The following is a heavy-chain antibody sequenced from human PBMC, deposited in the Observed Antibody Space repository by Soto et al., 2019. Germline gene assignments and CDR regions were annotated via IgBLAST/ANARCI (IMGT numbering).Heavy chain of an antibody. CDR2: ISYDGSDK. D-gene: IGHD4-17*01. CDR1: GFTFSSYG. CDR3: AKDEDGDYLLDAFDM. J-gene: IGHJ3*02. V-gene: IGHV3-30*18. Sequence: QEQLVESGGGVVQPGRSLRLSCAASGFTFSSYGMNWVRQAPGKGLEWVAVISYDGSDKYYADSVKGRFTISRDNSKNTLYRQMNSLRAEDTAVYYCAKDEDGDYLLDAFDMWGQGTMFTVSS.